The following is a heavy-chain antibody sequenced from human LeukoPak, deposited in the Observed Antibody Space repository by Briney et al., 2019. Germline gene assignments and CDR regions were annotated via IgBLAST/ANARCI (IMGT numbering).Heavy chain of an antibody. V-gene: IGHV3-30-3*01. J-gene: IGHJ4*02. Sequence: PGRSLRLSCAASGFTISSCYMHWVRQAPGKGLQWVAALSYDGSNKFYAESVRGRFTISRDNSKNTLYLQMNSLRAEDTAVYYCAKVRYDFWSAPGYYFNYWGQGTLVTVSS. CDR2: LSYDGSNK. CDR3: AKVRYDFWSAPGYYFNY. CDR1: GFTISSCY. D-gene: IGHD3-3*01.